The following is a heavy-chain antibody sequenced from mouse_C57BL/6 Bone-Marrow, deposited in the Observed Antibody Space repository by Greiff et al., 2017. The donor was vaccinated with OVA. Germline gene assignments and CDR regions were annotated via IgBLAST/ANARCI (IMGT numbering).Heavy chain of an antibody. J-gene: IGHJ2*01. Sequence: EVQLQQSGPELVKPGASVKISCKASGYSFTGYFMNWVMQSHGKSLEWIGRINPYNGDTFYNQKFKGKATLTVDKSSSTAHMELRSLTSEDAAVYYGRRGGPYFDDWGQGTTLTVSS. D-gene: IGHD3-3*01. V-gene: IGHV1-20*01. CDR2: INPYNGDT. CDR3: RRGGPYFDD. CDR1: GYSFTGYF.